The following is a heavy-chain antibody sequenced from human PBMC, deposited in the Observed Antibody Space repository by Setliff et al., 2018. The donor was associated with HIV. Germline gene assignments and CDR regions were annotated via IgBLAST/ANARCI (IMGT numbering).Heavy chain of an antibody. CDR3: ARRGTHGAFDI. D-gene: IGHD3-10*01. V-gene: IGHV4-39*01. J-gene: IGHJ3*02. CDR1: GDSITNSMHY. CDR2: IHYNDGKT. Sequence: PSETLSLTCTVSGDSITNSMHYWSWIRQPPGKGLEFIGSIHYNDGKTYSNPSLKSRVTISVDTSKNQFSLKLNSVTAADTAVYYCARRGTHGAFDIWGQGTMVTVSS.